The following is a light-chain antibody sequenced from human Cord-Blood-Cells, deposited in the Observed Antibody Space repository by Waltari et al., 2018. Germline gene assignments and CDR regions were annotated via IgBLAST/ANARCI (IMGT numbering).Light chain of an antibody. Sequence: SSELTQDPAVSVALGQTVRITCQGDSLRSYYASWDQQKPGQAPVLVLYGKNNRPSGIPDRFSGASSGNTASLTITGAQAEDEADYYCNSRDSSGNHVVFGGGTKLTVL. CDR3: NSRDSSGNHVV. CDR1: SLRSYY. CDR2: GKN. J-gene: IGLJ2*01. V-gene: IGLV3-19*01.